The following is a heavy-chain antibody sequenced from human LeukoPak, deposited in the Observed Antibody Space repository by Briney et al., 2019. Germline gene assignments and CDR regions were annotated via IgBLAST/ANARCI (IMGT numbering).Heavy chain of an antibody. V-gene: IGHV4-34*01. CDR3: ARDLREPSPGDY. CDR1: GGSFSGYY. D-gene: IGHD1-14*01. CDR2: INHSGST. Sequence: SETLSPTCAVYGGSFSGYYWSWIRQPPGKGLEWIGEINHSGSTNYNPSLKSRVTISVDTSKNQFSLKLSSVTAADTAVYYCARDLREPSPGDYWGQGALVTVSS. J-gene: IGHJ4*02.